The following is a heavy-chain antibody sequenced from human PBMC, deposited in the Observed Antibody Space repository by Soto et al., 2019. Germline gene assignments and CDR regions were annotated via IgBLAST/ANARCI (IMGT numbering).Heavy chain of an antibody. V-gene: IGHV4-4*02. Sequence: SETLSLTCAVSSGSISSSNWWSWVRQPPGKGLEWIGEIYHSGSTNYNPSLKSRVTISVDKSKNQFSLKLSSVTAADTAVYYCARDPHSHYDILTGYYIPYYMDVWGKGTTVTVSS. CDR3: ARDPHSHYDILTGYYIPYYMDV. CDR2: IYHSGST. CDR1: SGSISSSNW. J-gene: IGHJ6*03. D-gene: IGHD3-9*01.